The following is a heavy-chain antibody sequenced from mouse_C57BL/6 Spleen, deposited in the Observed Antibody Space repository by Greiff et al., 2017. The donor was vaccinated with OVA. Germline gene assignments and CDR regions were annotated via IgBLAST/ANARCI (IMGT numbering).Heavy chain of an antibody. V-gene: IGHV7-3*01. CDR1: GFTFTDYY. CDR3: ARTQPDFDY. J-gene: IGHJ2*01. D-gene: IGHD6-1*01. CDR2: IRNKANGYTT. Sequence: EVMLVESGGGLVQPGGSLSLSCAASGFTFTDYYMSWVRQPPGKALEWLGFIRNKANGYTTEYSASVKGRFTISRDNSQSILYLQMNALRAEDSATYYCARTQPDFDYWGQGTTLTVSS.